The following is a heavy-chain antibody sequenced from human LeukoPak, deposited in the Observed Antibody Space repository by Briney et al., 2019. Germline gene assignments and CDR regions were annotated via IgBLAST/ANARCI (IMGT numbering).Heavy chain of an antibody. V-gene: IGHV1-46*01. Sequence: ASVKVSCKTSGYTFTGYYMHWVRQAPGQGLEWMGIINPSGGSTSYAQKFQGRVTMTRDMSTSTVYMELSSLRSEDTAVYYCARDAAAAAGNKNFDYWGQGTLVTVSS. J-gene: IGHJ4*02. CDR3: ARDAAAAAGNKNFDY. CDR1: GYTFTGYY. CDR2: INPSGGST. D-gene: IGHD6-13*01.